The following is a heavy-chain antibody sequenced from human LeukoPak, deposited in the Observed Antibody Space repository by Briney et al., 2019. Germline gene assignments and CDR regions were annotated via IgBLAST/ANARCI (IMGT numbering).Heavy chain of an antibody. Sequence: GGTLRLSCAASGFTFSSYGMSWVRQAPGKGLEWVSAISGSGAGTYYAGSVKGRFTISRDNSKNTLYLQMNSLRAEDTAVYYCAKVYGPYYMDVWGKGTTVTVSS. CDR1: GFTFSSYG. D-gene: IGHD2-2*02. CDR3: AKVYGPYYMDV. CDR2: ISGSGAGT. V-gene: IGHV3-23*01. J-gene: IGHJ6*03.